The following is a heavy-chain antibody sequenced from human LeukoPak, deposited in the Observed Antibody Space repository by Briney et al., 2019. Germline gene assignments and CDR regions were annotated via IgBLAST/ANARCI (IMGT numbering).Heavy chain of an antibody. Sequence: SQTLSLTCAISGDSVSSNSVTWNWIRQSPSRGLEWLGRTYYRSTWYNDYAVSVRGRITVNPYTSKNQFSLHLNSVTPEDTAVYYCARRLTQYDCFDPWGQGILVTVSS. D-gene: IGHD2-2*01. CDR2: TYYRSTWYN. CDR1: GDSVSSNSVT. CDR3: ARRLTQYDCFDP. J-gene: IGHJ5*02. V-gene: IGHV6-1*01.